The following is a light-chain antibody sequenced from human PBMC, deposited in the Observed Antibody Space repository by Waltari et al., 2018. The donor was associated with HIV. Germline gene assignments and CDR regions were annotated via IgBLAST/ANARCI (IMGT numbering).Light chain of an antibody. CDR1: SSTIVTWY. CDR2: RDN. CDR3: AAWADSLDGFYF. J-gene: IGLJ1*01. V-gene: IGLV1-47*01. Sequence: QSVLTPPPSASATPGPRVTIACSVSSSTIVTWYVFWSHQLPSTAPHRLIFRDNERTSGVPDRFSGSRSGTSASLVISGLRSEDEAEYYCAAWADSLDGFYFFGSGTRVTVL.